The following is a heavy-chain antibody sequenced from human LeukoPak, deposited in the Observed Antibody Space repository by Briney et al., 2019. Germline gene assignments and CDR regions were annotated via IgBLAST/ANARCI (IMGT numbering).Heavy chain of an antibody. CDR1: GFTFSSYE. V-gene: IGHV3-48*03. CDR2: LSSSGSTL. Sequence: GGSLRLSCAASGFTFSSYEMNWVRQAPGKGLEWVSYLSSSGSTLYYADSVKGRFTIASDNAKNSLYLQMNSLRAEDTAVYYCARVPFSSGSYLDYWGQGTLVTVSS. D-gene: IGHD6-19*01. J-gene: IGHJ4*02. CDR3: ARVPFSSGSYLDY.